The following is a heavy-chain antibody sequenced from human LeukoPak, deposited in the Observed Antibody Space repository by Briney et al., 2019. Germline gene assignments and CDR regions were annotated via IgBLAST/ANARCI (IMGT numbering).Heavy chain of an antibody. V-gene: IGHV1-46*01. J-gene: IGHJ6*02. CDR3: ARQKGFLEWFYYYYGMDV. Sequence: ASVKVSCKASGYTFTSYYMHWVRQAPGQGLEWMGIINPSGGNTNYAQKLQGRVTMTTDTSTSTAYMELRSLRSDDTAVYYCARQKGFLEWFYYYYGMDVWGQGTTVTVSS. CDR1: GYTFTSYY. CDR2: INPSGGNT. D-gene: IGHD3-3*01.